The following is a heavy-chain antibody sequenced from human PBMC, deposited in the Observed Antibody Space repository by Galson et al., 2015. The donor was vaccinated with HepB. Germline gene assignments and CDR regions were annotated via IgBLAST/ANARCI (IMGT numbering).Heavy chain of an antibody. V-gene: IGHV3-11*01. CDR1: GFTFSDYY. D-gene: IGHD3-22*01. J-gene: IGHJ6*03. Sequence: SLRLSCAASGFTFSDYYMSWIRQAPGKGLEWVSYISSSGSTIYYADSVKGRFTISRDNAKNSLYLQMNSLRAEDTAVYYCARATNDSSGYYWVYYYYYYMDVWGKGTTVTVSS. CDR2: ISSSGSTI. CDR3: ARATNDSSGYYWVYYYYYYMDV.